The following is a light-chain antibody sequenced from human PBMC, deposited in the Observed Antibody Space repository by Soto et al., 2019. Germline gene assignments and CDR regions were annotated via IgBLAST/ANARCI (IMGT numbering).Light chain of an antibody. CDR1: QSVSSNS. CDR3: QQYGSSPFT. CDR2: GAS. V-gene: IGKV3-20*01. Sequence: DIVLTQSPGTLSLSPGKRATLSCRASQSVSSNSLAWYQQKPGQAPRLLIYGASSRATGIPGSFSGSGSGTDFTLTISRLDPEDFAVYYCQQYGSSPFTFGGGTKVEIK. J-gene: IGKJ4*01.